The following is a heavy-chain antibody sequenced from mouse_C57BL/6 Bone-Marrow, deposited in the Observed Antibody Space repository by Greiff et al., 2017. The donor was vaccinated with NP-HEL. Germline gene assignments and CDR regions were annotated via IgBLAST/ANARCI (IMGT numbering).Heavy chain of an antibody. CDR1: GFTIKNSY. D-gene: IGHD2-4*01. Sequence: EVQLQQSVAELVRPGASVKLSCTASGFTIKNSYMNWVKQRPEQGLEWIGGIDPASGSTKYAPKFQGKATITADTSSNTASLQLSSLTSEDSAIYYCDRKGGCTYYYDMDCCGWGTSATVTVAS. CDR3: DRKGGCTYYYDMDCCG. CDR2: IDPASGST. J-gene: IGHJ1*03. V-gene: IGHV14-3*01.